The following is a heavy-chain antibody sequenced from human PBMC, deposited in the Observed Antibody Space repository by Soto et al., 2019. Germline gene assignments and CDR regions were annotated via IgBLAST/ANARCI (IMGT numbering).Heavy chain of an antibody. CDR1: GYIFTNYP. Sequence: QVQFLQSGAEVKKPGASVTVSCKTSGYIFTNYPIHWVRQAPGRGLEWVAWINTGNGTTRYSPKLKGRVSLRTDTSASTVYMELASLRFEDTALYYCASNAFDYWGQGTLVAV. CDR3: ASNAFDY. CDR2: INTGNGTT. J-gene: IGHJ4*02. V-gene: IGHV1-3*04.